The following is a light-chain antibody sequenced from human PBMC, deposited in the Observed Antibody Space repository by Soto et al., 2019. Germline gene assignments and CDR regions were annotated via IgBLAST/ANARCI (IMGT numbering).Light chain of an antibody. J-gene: IGKJ1*01. CDR1: QSVSNNY. CDR3: QQYSQSPWT. CDR2: GIS. V-gene: IGKV3-20*01. Sequence: VLTQSPGTLSLSPGESAALSCRASQSVSNNYLAWYRQKPGQAPRLLIYGISSRAVGVPDRFSGSGSGTDFTLTITRLEPADSAVYYCQQYSQSPWTFGQGTRVEI.